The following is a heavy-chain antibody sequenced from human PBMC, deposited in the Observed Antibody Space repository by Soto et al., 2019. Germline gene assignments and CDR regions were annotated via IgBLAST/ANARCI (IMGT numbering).Heavy chain of an antibody. CDR2: ISGTSETI. Sequence: DVQLVESGGGLVKPGGSLRLSCAASGFNFHTYTMTWVRQAPGKGLEWVSYISGTSETIFYADAVKGRFTISRDNAKNSLYLKLNRLRDEETAVYYCATGYCRSDNCHFTHWGQGTLVTVSS. CDR3: ATGYCRSDNCHFTH. J-gene: IGHJ4*02. V-gene: IGHV3-48*02. CDR1: GFNFHTYT. D-gene: IGHD2-2*03.